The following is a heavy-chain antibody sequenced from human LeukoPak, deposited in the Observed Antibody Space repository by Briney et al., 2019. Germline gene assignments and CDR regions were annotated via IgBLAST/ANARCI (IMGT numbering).Heavy chain of an antibody. V-gene: IGHV4-39*01. D-gene: IGHD6-13*01. Sequence: GSLRLSCAASGFTFSSYSMNWVRQAPGKGLEWIGSIYYSGSTYYNPSLKSRVTISVDMSKNQFSLRLSSVTAADTAVYYCARHSGSSSYTAWGSWGQGTLVTVSS. CDR3: ARHSGSSSYTAWGS. CDR1: GFTFSSYSMN. CDR2: IYYSGST. J-gene: IGHJ4*02.